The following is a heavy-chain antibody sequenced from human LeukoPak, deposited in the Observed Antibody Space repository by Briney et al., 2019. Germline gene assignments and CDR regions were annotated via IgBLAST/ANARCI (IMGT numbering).Heavy chain of an antibody. Sequence: GGALQISCKGSGCSFTSYWIGWVRQMPGKGLEGMGIIYPGDSDTRYSPSFQGQVTISADKSISTAYLQWSSLKASDTAMYYCARHPLTGYSGYDLVDYWGQGTLVTVSS. CDR2: IYPGDSDT. CDR1: GCSFTSYW. J-gene: IGHJ4*02. CDR3: ARHPLTGYSGYDLVDY. V-gene: IGHV5-51*01. D-gene: IGHD5-12*01.